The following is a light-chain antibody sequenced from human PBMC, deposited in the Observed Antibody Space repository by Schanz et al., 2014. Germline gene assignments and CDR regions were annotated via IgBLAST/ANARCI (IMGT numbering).Light chain of an antibody. V-gene: IGLV1-40*01. CDR3: QSFDSSLRGWV. Sequence: QSVLTQPPSVSAAPGQRVTISCTGNSSNIGAGYDVHWYQHLPGTAPKLLIYGNDNRPSGVPDRFSGSKSGASASLAITGLQVEDEADYYCQSFDSSLRGWVFGGGTKLTVL. J-gene: IGLJ3*02. CDR2: GND. CDR1: SSNIGAGYD.